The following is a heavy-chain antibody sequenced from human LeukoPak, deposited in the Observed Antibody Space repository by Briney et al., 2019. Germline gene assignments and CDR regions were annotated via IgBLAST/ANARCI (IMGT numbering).Heavy chain of an antibody. D-gene: IGHD2-2*01. CDR3: ARGFAAADYYYYYYMDV. CDR2: IWYDGSNK. J-gene: IGHJ6*03. V-gene: IGHV3-33*01. Sequence: PGGSLRLSCAASGFTFSSYGMHWVRQAPGKGLEWVAVIWYDGSNKYYADSVKGRFTTSRDNSKNTLYLQMNSLRAEDTAVYYCARGFAAADYYYYYYMDVWGKGTTVTISS. CDR1: GFTFSSYG.